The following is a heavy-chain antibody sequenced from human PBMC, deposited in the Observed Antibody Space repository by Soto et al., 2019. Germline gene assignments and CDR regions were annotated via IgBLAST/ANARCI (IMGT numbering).Heavy chain of an antibody. J-gene: IGHJ5*02. CDR3: AKDRTGDLWSGYYSGVNWFDP. D-gene: IGHD3-3*01. V-gene: IGHV3-23*01. CDR1: GFTFSSYA. CDR2: ISGSGGST. Sequence: EVQLLESGGGLVQPGGSLRLSCAASGFTFSSYAMSWVRQAPGKGLEWVSAISGSGGSTYYADSVKGRFTISRDKSKNTLYLQMNSLRAEDTAVYYCAKDRTGDLWSGYYSGVNWFDPWGQGTLVTVSS.